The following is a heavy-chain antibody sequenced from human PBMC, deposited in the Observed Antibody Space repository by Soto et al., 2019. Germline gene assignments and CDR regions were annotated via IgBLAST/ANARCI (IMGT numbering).Heavy chain of an antibody. CDR3: TAEWYYYGSTSY. CDR1: GFTFSNAW. CDR2: IKSKTDGGTT. J-gene: IGHJ4*02. V-gene: IGHV3-15*01. Sequence: EVQLVESGGGLVKPGGSLRLSCAASGFTFSNAWMSWVRQTPGKGLEWVGRIKSKTDGGTTDYAAHVKGRFTISRDDSNNTHYLQMNSLKTEDTAVYYCTAEWYYYGSTSYWGQGTLVTVSS. D-gene: IGHD3-10*01.